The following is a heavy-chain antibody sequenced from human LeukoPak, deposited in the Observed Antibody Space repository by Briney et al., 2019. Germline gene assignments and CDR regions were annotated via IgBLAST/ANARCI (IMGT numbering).Heavy chain of an antibody. Sequence: GGSLRLSCAASGFSFSTNAMSWVRQAPGKGLEWVSAISGSGGSTYYADSVKGRFTISRDNSKNTLYLQMNSLRAEDTAVYYCAKEEEWEPTDPFDYWGQGTLVTVSS. CDR3: AKEEEWEPTDPFDY. V-gene: IGHV3-23*01. CDR1: GFSFSTNA. J-gene: IGHJ4*02. CDR2: ISGSGGST. D-gene: IGHD1-26*01.